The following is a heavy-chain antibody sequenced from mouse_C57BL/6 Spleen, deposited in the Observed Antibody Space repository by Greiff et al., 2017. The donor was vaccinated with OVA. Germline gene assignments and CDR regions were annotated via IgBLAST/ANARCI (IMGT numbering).Heavy chain of an antibody. CDR1: GYAFSSYW. J-gene: IGHJ1*03. CDR2: IYPGDGDT. CDR3: AREGTGTGWYFDV. Sequence: QVHVKQSGAELVKPGASVKISCKASGYAFSSYWMNWVKQRPGKGLEWIGQIYPGDGDTNYNGKFKGKATLTADKSSSTAYMQLSSLTSEDSAVYFCAREGTGTGWYFDVWGTGTTVTVSS. D-gene: IGHD4-1*01. V-gene: IGHV1-80*01.